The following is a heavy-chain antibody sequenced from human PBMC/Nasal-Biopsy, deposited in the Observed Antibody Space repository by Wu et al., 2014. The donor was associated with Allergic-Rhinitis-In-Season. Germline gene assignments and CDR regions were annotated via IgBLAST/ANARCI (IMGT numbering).Heavy chain of an antibody. CDR2: INSDGSGS. V-gene: IGHV3-74*01. D-gene: IGHD6-13*01. CDR3: ARDKSLAAADY. J-gene: IGHJ4*02. Sequence: LRLSCAASGFTFSIYWMHWVRQGPGKGLVWVSRINSDGSGSSYGDSVKGRFTISRDNAKSTLYLQMNSLRAEDTAVYYCARDKSLAAADYWGQGTLVTVSS. CDR1: GFTFSIYW.